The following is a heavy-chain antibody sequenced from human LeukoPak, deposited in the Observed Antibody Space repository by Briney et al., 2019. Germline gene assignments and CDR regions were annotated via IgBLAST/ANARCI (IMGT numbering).Heavy chain of an antibody. V-gene: IGHV1-2*02. Sequence: ASVKVSCKASGYTLTGYYMHWVRQAPGQALEWMGWINPNSGGTNYAQKFQGRVTMTRDTSISTAYMELRWLRSDDTAVYYCARRTSSWFDYWGQGSLVTVSS. CDR1: GYTLTGYY. CDR2: INPNSGGT. D-gene: IGHD6-13*01. J-gene: IGHJ4*02. CDR3: ARRTSSWFDY.